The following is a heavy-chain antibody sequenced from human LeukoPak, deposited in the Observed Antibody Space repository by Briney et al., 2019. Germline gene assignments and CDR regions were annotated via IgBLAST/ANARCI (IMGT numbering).Heavy chain of an antibody. D-gene: IGHD1-1*01. CDR1: GYTFINYY. V-gene: IGHV1-2*02. Sequence: GASVKVSCKASGYTFINYYMHWVRQAPGQGLEWMGRINPSGTSTNYAQKFQGRVTMTRDTSISTAYMELSRLRSDDTAVYYCARDGTPARRVARPNDAFDIWGQGTMVTVSS. J-gene: IGHJ3*02. CDR2: INPSGTST. CDR3: ARDGTPARRVARPNDAFDI.